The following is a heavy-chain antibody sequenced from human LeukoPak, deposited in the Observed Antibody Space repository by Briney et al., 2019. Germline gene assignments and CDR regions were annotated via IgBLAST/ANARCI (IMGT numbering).Heavy chain of an antibody. CDR1: GFTFSSYA. CDR3: AGDEAGTNQLDY. D-gene: IGHD6-19*01. CDR2: ISYDGSNK. J-gene: IGHJ4*02. Sequence: GRSLRLSCAASGFTFSSYAMHWVHQAPGKGLEWVAVISYDGSNKYYADSVKGRFTISRDNSKNTLYLQMNSLRAEDTAVYYCAGDEAGTNQLDYWGQGTLVTVSS. V-gene: IGHV3-30*04.